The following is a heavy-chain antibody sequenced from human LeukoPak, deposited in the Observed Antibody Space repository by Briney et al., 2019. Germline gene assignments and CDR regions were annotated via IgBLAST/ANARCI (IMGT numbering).Heavy chain of an antibody. D-gene: IGHD3-3*01. CDR1: GFTFSSYG. J-gene: IGHJ5*02. V-gene: IGHV3-30*02. CDR3: AEIVGRFWSGPGGTNWFDP. Sequence: TGGSLRLSCAASGFTFSSYGMHWVRQAPGKGLEWVAFIRYDGSNKYYADSVKGRFTISRDNSKNTLYLQMNSLRAEDTAVYYCAEIVGRFWSGPGGTNWFDPWGQGTLVTVSS. CDR2: IRYDGSNK.